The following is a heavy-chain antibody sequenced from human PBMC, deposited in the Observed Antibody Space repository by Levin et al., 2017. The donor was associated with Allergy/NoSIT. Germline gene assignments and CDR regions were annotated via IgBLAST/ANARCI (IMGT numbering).Heavy chain of an antibody. CDR3: AKRAAVGTRPGDWYFDL. J-gene: IGHJ2*01. CDR2: ILFDGSNK. V-gene: IGHV3-30*18. CDR1: GFTFRSYG. Sequence: PGGSLRLSCAASGFTFRSYGMHWVRQAPGKGLEWMAIILFDGSNKYYADSVKGRFTISRDNSKNTLYLQMNSLRPEDTAIYYCAKRAAVGTRPGDWYFDLWGRGTLVTVSS. D-gene: IGHD6-13*01.